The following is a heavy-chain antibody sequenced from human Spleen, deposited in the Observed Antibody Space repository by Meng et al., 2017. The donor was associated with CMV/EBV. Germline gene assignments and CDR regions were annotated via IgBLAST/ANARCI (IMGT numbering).Heavy chain of an antibody. J-gene: IGHJ4*02. V-gene: IGHV3-48*04. CDR2: ITSSSSTI. D-gene: IGHD2-2*01. CDR3: ARARGYCSSTSCYDYYFDY. CDR1: GFIFSNYA. Sequence: GGSLRLSCVASGFIFSNYAMNWVRQAPGKGLEWVSYITSSSSTIYYADSVKGRFTISRDNAQNSLHLQMNSLRAEDTAVYYCARARGYCSSTSCYDYYFDYWGQGTLVTVSS.